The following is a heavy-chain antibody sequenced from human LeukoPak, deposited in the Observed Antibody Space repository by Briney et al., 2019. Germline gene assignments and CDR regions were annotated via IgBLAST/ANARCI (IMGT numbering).Heavy chain of an antibody. CDR2: IYSSGSA. D-gene: IGHD3-22*01. CDR3: ARVPGYYDSSGYRDAFDI. J-gene: IGHJ3*02. Sequence: NASETLSLTCTVSGGSISSYYWSWIRQPAGKGLELIGRIYSSGSANYNPSLKSRVAMSVDTSKNQFSLNLSSVTAADTAVYYCARVPGYYDSSGYRDAFDIWGQGTMVTVSS. CDR1: GGSISSYY. V-gene: IGHV4-4*07.